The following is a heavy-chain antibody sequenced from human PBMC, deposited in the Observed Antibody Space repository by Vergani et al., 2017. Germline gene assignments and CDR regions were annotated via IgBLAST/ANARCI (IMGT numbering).Heavy chain of an antibody. D-gene: IGHD2-15*01. V-gene: IGHV1-69*01. Sequence: QVQLVQSGAEVKKPGSSVKVSCKASGGTFSSYAISWVRQAPGQGLEWMGGIIPIFGTANYAQKFQGRVTITADESTSTAYMELSSLRSEDTAVYYCAREGSSGGTFSGLLLSNMDVWGKGTTVTVS. CDR1: GGTFSSYA. CDR2: IIPIFGTA. CDR3: AREGSSGGTFSGLLLSNMDV. J-gene: IGHJ6*03.